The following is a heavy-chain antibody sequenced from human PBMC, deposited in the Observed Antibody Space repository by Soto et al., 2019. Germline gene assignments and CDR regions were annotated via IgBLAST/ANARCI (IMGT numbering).Heavy chain of an antibody. D-gene: IGHD3-10*01. CDR1: GGSIDGYN. Sequence: QVQLQESGPGLVKPSETLSLTCTVSGGSIDGYNCAWIRQPPGKSLEWVGYVYYNGGSRYNPSLEGRVTLSMDTSKRQFSLQLRSVTDAGTAVYYCVRQGIGNLHGLVDVWGRGTTVTVSS. V-gene: IGHV4-59*08. CDR2: VYYNGGS. CDR3: VRQGIGNLHGLVDV. J-gene: IGHJ6*02.